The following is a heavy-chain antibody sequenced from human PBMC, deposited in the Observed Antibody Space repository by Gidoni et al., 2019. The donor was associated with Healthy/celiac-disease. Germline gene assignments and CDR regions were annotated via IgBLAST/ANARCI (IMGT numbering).Heavy chain of an antibody. CDR2: IYYSAST. D-gene: IGHD4-17*01. Sequence: QVQLQESGTGLVKSSETLSLTCTVSGGSISSYYWSWIRQPPGKGLEWIGYIYYSASTNYNPSLKSRVTISVDTSKNQFSLKLSSVTAADTAVYYCARHLGYGDYGDAFDIWGQGTMVTVSS. V-gene: IGHV4-59*08. CDR3: ARHLGYGDYGDAFDI. CDR1: GGSISSYY. J-gene: IGHJ3*02.